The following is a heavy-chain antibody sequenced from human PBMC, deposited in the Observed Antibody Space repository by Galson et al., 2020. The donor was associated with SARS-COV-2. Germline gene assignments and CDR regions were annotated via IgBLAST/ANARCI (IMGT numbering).Heavy chain of an antibody. D-gene: IGHD3-10*01. CDR3: ARGGGEMVRGKIDY. Sequence: GESLKISCAASGFTFSSYAMHWVRQAPGKGLEWVAVISYDGSNKYYADSVKGRFTISRDNSKNTLYLQMNSLRAEDTAVYYCARGGGEMVRGKIDYWGQGTLVTVSS. CDR2: ISYDGSNK. V-gene: IGHV3-30*04. CDR1: GFTFSSYA. J-gene: IGHJ4*02.